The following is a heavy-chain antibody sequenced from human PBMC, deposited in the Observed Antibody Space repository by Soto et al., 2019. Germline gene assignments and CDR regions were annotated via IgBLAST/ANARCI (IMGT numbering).Heavy chain of an antibody. CDR1: GGSFSGYY. CDR3: ARARGGYYVLY. J-gene: IGHJ4*02. D-gene: IGHD3-10*02. V-gene: IGHV4-34*01. CDR2: INHSGST. Sequence: SETLSLTCAVYGGSFSGYYWSWIRQPPGKGLEWIGEINHSGSTNYNPSLKSRVTISVDTSKNQFSLKLSSVTAADTAVYYCARARGGYYVLYWGQGTLVTVSS.